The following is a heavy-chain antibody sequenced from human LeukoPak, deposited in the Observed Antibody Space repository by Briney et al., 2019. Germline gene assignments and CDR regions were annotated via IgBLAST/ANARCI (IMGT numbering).Heavy chain of an antibody. CDR3: ARLAVVGATNRPANY. Sequence: KDGESLKISCKGSGYSFTSYWIGWVRQMPGKGLEWMGIIYPGDSDTRYSPSFQGQVTISADKSISTAYLQWSSLKASDTAMYYCARLAVVGATNRPANYWGQGTLVTVSS. V-gene: IGHV5-51*01. CDR2: IYPGDSDT. D-gene: IGHD1-26*01. J-gene: IGHJ4*02. CDR1: GYSFTSYW.